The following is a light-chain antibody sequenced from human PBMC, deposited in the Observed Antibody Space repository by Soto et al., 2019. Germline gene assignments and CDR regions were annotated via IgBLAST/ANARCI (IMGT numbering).Light chain of an antibody. CDR1: SSNIGNNA. CDR2: YDN. V-gene: IGLV1-36*01. Sequence: QSVLTQPPSVSEAPRQSVTISCSGSSSNIGNNAVNWYQQLPGQAPKIVIYYDNLLTSGVSDRFSGSKSGISASLAISDLQSDDEADHYRASWDDSLNAYVFGPGTKVTVL. J-gene: IGLJ1*01. CDR3: ASWDDSLNAYV.